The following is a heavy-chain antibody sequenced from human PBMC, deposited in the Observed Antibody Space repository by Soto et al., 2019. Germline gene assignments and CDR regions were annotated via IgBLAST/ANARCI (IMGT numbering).Heavy chain of an antibody. CDR1: GFTFSSYA. CDR3: AKDPASYYDILTGYSGEYNLFDP. Sequence: PGGSLRLSCAASGFTFSSYAMSWVRQAPGKGLEWVSAISGSGGSTYYADSVKGRFTISRDNSKNTLYLQMNSLRAEDTAVYYCAKDPASYYDILTGYSGEYNLFDPWGQRTLVTGSS. J-gene: IGHJ5*02. CDR2: ISGSGGST. V-gene: IGHV3-23*01. D-gene: IGHD3-9*01.